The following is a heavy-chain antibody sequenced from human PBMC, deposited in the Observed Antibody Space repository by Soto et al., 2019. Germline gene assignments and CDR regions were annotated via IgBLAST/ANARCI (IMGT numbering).Heavy chain of an antibody. Sequence: QVQLVQSGAEVKKPGSSVKVSCKASGGTFSSYAISWVPQAPGQGLEWMGGIIPIFGTANYAQKFQGRVTITADKSTSTAYMELSSLRSEDTAVYYCARLRRDGYNNAFDIWGQGTMVTVSS. V-gene: IGHV1-69*06. CDR1: GGTFSSYA. CDR2: IIPIFGTA. J-gene: IGHJ3*02. D-gene: IGHD4-4*01. CDR3: ARLRRDGYNNAFDI.